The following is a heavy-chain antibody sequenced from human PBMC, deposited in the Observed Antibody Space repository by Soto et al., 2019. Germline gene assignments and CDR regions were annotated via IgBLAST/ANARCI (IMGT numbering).Heavy chain of an antibody. CDR3: ARDGGNHYYGSDPDY. J-gene: IGHJ4*02. V-gene: IGHV3-48*01. D-gene: IGHD3-10*01. CDR1: GFTFSSYS. Sequence: PGGSLRLSCAASGFTFSSYSMNWVRQAPGKGLEWVSYISSSSSTIYYADSVKGRFTISRDNAKNSLYLQMNSLRAEDTAVYYCARDGGNHYYGSDPDYWGQGTLVTVSS. CDR2: ISSSSSTI.